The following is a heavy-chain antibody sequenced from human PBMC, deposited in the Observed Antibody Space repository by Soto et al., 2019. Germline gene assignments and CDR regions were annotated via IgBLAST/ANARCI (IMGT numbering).Heavy chain of an antibody. D-gene: IGHD6-13*01. J-gene: IGHJ4*02. CDR2: IYNTGST. CDR3: TRHPLAAAGTVY. Sequence: SETLSLTCTVSSDSISSSSRYWGWIRQPPGKGLEWIGTIYNTGSTYHNPSLKSRVTISVDTSKNQFSLQLSSVTAADTAVYYCTRHPLAAAGTVYWGQGTLVTVSS. V-gene: IGHV4-39*01. CDR1: SDSISSSSRY.